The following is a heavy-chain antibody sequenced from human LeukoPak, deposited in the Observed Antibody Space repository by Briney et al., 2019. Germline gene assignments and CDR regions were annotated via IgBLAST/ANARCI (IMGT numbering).Heavy chain of an antibody. CDR2: IYTSGST. Sequence: PSETLSLTCTVSGGSISSYYWSWIRQPAGKGLEWIGRIYTSGSTNYNPSLKSRVTMSVDTSKNQFSLKLSSVTAADTAVYYCATLAVAGRNYYYYMDVWGKGTTVTVSS. J-gene: IGHJ6*03. V-gene: IGHV4-4*07. CDR1: GGSISSYY. CDR3: ATLAVAGRNYYYYMDV. D-gene: IGHD6-19*01.